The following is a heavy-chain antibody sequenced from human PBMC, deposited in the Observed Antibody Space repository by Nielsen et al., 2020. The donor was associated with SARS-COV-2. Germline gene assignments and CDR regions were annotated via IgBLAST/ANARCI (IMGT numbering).Heavy chain of an antibody. V-gene: IGHV3-23*01. CDR3: AKSLLRYYYYGMDV. CDR1: GFTFSSYA. Sequence: GESLKISCAASGFTFSSYAMSWVRQAPGKGLEWVSAISGSGGSTYYADSVKGRFTISRDNSKNTLYLQMNSLRAEDRAVYYCAKSLLRYYYYGMDVWGQGTTVTVSS. D-gene: IGHD2-15*01. J-gene: IGHJ6*02. CDR2: ISGSGGST.